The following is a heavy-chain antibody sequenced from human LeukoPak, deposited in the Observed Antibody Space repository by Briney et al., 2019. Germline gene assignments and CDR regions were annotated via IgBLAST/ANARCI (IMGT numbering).Heavy chain of an antibody. CDR1: GFTFSSYG. CDR3: ARKFGELFGHDY. V-gene: IGHV3-30*03. CDR2: ISYDGSNK. Sequence: GRSLRLSCAASGFTFSSYGMHWVRQAPGKGLEWVAVISYDGSNKYYADSVKGRFTISRDNSKNTLYLQMNSLRAEDTAVYYCARKFGELFGHDYWGQGTLVTVSS. D-gene: IGHD3-10*01. J-gene: IGHJ4*02.